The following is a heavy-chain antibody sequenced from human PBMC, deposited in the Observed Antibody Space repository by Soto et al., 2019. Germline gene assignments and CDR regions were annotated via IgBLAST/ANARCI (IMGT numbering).Heavy chain of an antibody. CDR2: KGFEEGKI. CDR3: AKDSPRRSTLYGLDDYYFYGMDV. Sequence: QVQLVQSGAAVTKPGASVKVSCKVFGHPLSEESIPWVRRAPGKGLEWKGGKGFEEGKISHAEKFQGIITRTEDTSTDTCYMELSSLSYEDTAVYYCAKDSPRRSTLYGLDDYYFYGMDVWGQGTSVTVSS. J-gene: IGHJ6*02. V-gene: IGHV1-24*01. CDR1: GHPLSEES. D-gene: IGHD1-1*01.